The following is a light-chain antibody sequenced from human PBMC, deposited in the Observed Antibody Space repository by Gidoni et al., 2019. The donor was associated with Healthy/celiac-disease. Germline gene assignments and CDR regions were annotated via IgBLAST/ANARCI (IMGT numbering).Light chain of an antibody. Sequence: DIHMTQSPSSLSASVGDRVTITCRASQSISSYLNWYQQKPGKAPKLLIYAASSLQSGVPSRFSGSGSGTDFTITISSLQPEDFATYYCQQSYSTLPFTFGPGTKVDIK. CDR1: QSISSY. V-gene: IGKV1-39*01. CDR3: QQSYSTLPFT. J-gene: IGKJ3*01. CDR2: AAS.